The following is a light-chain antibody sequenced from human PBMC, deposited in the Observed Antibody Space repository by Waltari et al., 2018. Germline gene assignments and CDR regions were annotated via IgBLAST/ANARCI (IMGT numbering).Light chain of an antibody. CDR1: SIGSHS. V-gene: IGLV3-21*02. CDR2: DDA. J-gene: IGLJ1*01. CDR3: QVWDSSRDHPV. Sequence: SDVLTQAPSVSVAPGQTATLTCRGASIGSHSVHWYQQRPGQAPVVVVYDDAYRASGIPERISGSGSGNAATLTISRVQPGDEADYYCQVWDSSRDHPVFGPGTRVTVL.